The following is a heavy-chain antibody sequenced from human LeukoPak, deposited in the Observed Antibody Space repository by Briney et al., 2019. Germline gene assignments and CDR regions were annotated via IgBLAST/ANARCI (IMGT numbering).Heavy chain of an antibody. D-gene: IGHD6-6*01. V-gene: IGHV4-61*05. CDR1: GGSISSSSYY. Sequence: SETLSLTCTVSGGSISSSSYYWGWIRQPPGKGLEWIGYIYYSGSTNYNPSLKSRVTISVDTSKNQFSLKLSSVTAADTAVYYCARGYSSSPFDYWGQGTLVTVSS. CDR3: ARGYSSSPFDY. J-gene: IGHJ4*02. CDR2: IYYSGST.